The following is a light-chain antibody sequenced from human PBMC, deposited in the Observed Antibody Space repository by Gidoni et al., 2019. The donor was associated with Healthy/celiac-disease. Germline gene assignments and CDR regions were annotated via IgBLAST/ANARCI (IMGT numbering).Light chain of an antibody. J-gene: IGKJ1*01. V-gene: IGKV2-28*01. CDR2: LGS. Sequence: DIVMTQSPLSLPVTPGEPASISCRSSQSLLHSNGYNYLDWYLQKPGQSPQLLIYLGSNRASGGPDRFSGSGSGTDCTLKISRVEAEDVGVYYCMQALQSWTFGQGTKVEIK. CDR3: MQALQSWT. CDR1: QSLLHSNGYNY.